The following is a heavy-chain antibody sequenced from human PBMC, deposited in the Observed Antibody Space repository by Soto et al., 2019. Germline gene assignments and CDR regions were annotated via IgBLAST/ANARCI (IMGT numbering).Heavy chain of an antibody. D-gene: IGHD4-17*01. CDR2: INSGGTSK. CDR3: ARENSGDAFDF. CDR1: GFAIRNYE. J-gene: IGHJ4*02. Sequence: GGSLRLSCAASGFAIRNYEMNWVRQAPGKGLEWVSYINSGGTSKKYTDSVEGRFTISRDTALNSLYLQMDSLRDEDTAIYYCARENSGDAFDFWGQGILVTVSS. V-gene: IGHV3-48*03.